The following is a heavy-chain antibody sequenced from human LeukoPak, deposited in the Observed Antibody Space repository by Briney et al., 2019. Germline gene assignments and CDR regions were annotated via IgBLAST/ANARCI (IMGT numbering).Heavy chain of an antibody. D-gene: IGHD6-25*01. CDR2: IYYSGTT. Sequence: PSQTLSLSCTVSGGSISSADYYWSWIRQPPGKGLEWIGYIYYSGTTYYNPSLKSRFTISVDTSKNQFSLKLRSVTAADTAVYCCTRRTRIAAGVYNNDFWGQGTLVTISS. J-gene: IGHJ4*02. V-gene: IGHV4-30-4*01. CDR1: GGSISSADYY. CDR3: TRRTRIAAGVYNNDF.